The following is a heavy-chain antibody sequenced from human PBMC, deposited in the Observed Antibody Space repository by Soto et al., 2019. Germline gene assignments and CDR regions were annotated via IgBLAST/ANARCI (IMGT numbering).Heavy chain of an antibody. D-gene: IGHD3-3*01. V-gene: IGHV3-21*01. CDR2: ISSSSSYI. CDR3: ARVGSDYDFWSGGYYYYGMDV. Sequence: EVQLVESGGGLVKPGGSLRLSCAASGFTFSSYSMNWVRQAPGKGLEWVSSISSSSSYIYYADSVKGRFTISRDNAKNSLYLQMNGLRAEDTAVYYCARVGSDYDFWSGGYYYYGMDVWGQGTTVTVSS. J-gene: IGHJ6*02. CDR1: GFTFSSYS.